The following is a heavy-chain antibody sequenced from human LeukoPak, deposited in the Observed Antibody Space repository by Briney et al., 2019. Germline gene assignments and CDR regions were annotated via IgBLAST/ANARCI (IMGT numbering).Heavy chain of an antibody. Sequence: GESLKISCKASGLSFTNYWIGWVRQMPGKGLEWMGIIYPGDSDTRYSPSFQGQVTISADKSISTAYLQWSSLKASDTAIYYCTRGTRMTGTPFDYWGQGTLVTVSS. D-gene: IGHD1-7*01. CDR2: IYPGDSDT. V-gene: IGHV5-51*01. CDR3: TRGTRMTGTPFDY. J-gene: IGHJ4*02. CDR1: GLSFTNYW.